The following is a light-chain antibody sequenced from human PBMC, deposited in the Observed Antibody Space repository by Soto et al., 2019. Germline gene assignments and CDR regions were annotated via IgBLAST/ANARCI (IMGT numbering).Light chain of an antibody. J-gene: IGKJ1*01. V-gene: IGKV3-20*01. CDR1: QSVRSTY. CDR3: HQYNSSSNT. CDR2: GSS. Sequence: IVLTQSPGTLSLFPGERATLSCRASQSVRSTYLAWYQQRPGQAPRLLIYGSSSRATGIPDSFSGSGSGTDFTLTISRLEPEDSAVYYCHQYNSSSNTFGQGTTLELK.